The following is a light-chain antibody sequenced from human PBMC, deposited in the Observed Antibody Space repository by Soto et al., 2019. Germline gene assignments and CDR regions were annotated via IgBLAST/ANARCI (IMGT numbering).Light chain of an antibody. V-gene: IGKV3-20*01. CDR3: QQYGSSPT. CDR2: GAS. Sequence: EIVLSQSPGTLSLSPGERATLSCRASQSVISNFLAWYQKKPGQAPRLLIYGASSRATGIPDRFSGSASGTDFTLTISRLEPVDFAVYYCQQYGSSPTFGQGTRLEIK. J-gene: IGKJ5*01. CDR1: QSVISNF.